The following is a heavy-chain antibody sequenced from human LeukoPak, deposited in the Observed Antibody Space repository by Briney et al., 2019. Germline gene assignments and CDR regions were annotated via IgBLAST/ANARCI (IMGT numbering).Heavy chain of an antibody. CDR3: GSLDSREDSSSRWGPLDI. Sequence: PGGSLRLSCTASRFTFSDYSMNWVRQAPGKGLEWVSSISSSGSFKFYAASVKGRFTISRDNARNSLYLQVNSLRAEDTAVYYCGSLDSREDSSSRWGPLDIWGQGTMVIVSS. CDR1: RFTFSDYS. J-gene: IGHJ3*02. CDR2: ISSSGSFK. V-gene: IGHV3-21*01. D-gene: IGHD6-6*01.